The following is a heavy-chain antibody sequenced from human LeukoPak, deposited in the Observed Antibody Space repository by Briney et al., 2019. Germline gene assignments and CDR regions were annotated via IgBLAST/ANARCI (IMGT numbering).Heavy chain of an antibody. CDR1: GSTFNSYW. J-gene: IGHJ4*02. CDR3: ATNWNRGAVDY. Sequence: GGSLRLSCAASGSTFNSYWMSWVRQAPGKGLEWVANIKQDGSEKYYVDSVKGRFTISRDNAKNSLYLQMNSLRAEDTAVYYCATNWNRGAVDYWGQGTLVTVSS. CDR2: IKQDGSEK. D-gene: IGHD1/OR15-1a*01. V-gene: IGHV3-7*01.